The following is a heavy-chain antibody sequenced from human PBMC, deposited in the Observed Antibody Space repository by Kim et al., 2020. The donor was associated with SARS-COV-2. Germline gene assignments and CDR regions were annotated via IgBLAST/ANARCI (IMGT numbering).Heavy chain of an antibody. D-gene: IGHD3-3*01. CDR2: ITATGGDT. V-gene: IGHV3-23*01. Sequence: GGSLRLSCEASEFTFSNFAMTWVRQAPGKGLEWVSAITATGGDTYYADSVKGRSTISRDNSKKALFLQIHSLRAEDTAIYYCAKDNGGYELNYYYGMDVWGQGTTITV. J-gene: IGHJ6*02. CDR1: EFTFSNFA. CDR3: AKDNGGYELNYYYGMDV.